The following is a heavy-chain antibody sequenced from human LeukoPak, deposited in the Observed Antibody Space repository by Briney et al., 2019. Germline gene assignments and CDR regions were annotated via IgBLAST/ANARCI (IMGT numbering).Heavy chain of an antibody. J-gene: IGHJ4*01. CDR3: TNIAPAGTFDY. D-gene: IGHD6-25*01. CDR2: VSYDGKMT. Sequence: GKSLRLSCVTSRLPLSISAMHWVRQAPGKGLEWVAFVSYDGKMTNYADSVKGRFIISRDNSKNTLFLQMNSLRPDDTALYYCTNIAPAGTFDYWGQGTLVTVSS. CDR1: RLPLSISA. V-gene: IGHV3-30*04.